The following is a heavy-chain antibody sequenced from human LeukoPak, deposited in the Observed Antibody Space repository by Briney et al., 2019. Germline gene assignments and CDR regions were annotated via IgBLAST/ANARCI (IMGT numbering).Heavy chain of an antibody. CDR2: ISAYNGNT. V-gene: IGHV1-18*01. CDR1: GYTFTSYG. CDR3: ARESDHYDSSGHYDY. D-gene: IGHD3-22*01. J-gene: IGHJ4*02. Sequence: ASVKVSCKASGYTFTSYGISWVRQAPGQGLEWMGWISAYNGNTNYAQKLQGRVAMTTDTSTSTAYMELRSLRSDDTAVYYCARESDHYDSSGHYDYWGQGTLVTVSS.